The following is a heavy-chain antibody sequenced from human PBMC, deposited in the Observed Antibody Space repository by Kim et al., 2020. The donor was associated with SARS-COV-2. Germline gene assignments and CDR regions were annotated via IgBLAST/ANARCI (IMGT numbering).Heavy chain of an antibody. D-gene: IGHD3-22*01. Sequence: STSYNPSLKSRVTISVDTSKNQFSLKLSSVTAADTAVYYCARLGYYYDSSGYRNRGYYFDYWGQGTLVTVSS. J-gene: IGHJ4*02. V-gene: IGHV4-39*01. CDR3: ARLGYYYDSSGYRNRGYYFDY. CDR2: ST.